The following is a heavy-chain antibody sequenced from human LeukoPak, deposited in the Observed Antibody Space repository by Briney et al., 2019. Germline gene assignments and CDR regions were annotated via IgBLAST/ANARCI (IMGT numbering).Heavy chain of an antibody. J-gene: IGHJ4*02. V-gene: IGHV3-23*01. D-gene: IGHD6-13*01. CDR3: AKGSIAAAGTHFDY. CDR1: GFTFTDYA. CDR2: ISGSGDNT. Sequence: GGSLRLSCAASGFTFTDYAMNWVRQAPGKGLEWVSRISGSGDNTYHTDSVKGRFTISRDNSKSTLYLQMNSLRAEDTAVYYCAKGSIAAAGTHFDYWGQGTLVTVSS.